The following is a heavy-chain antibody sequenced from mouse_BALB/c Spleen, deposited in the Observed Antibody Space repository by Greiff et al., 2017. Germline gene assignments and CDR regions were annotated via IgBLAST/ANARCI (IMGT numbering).Heavy chain of an antibody. CDR3: AREALYYPFAY. CDR1: GYTFSSYW. D-gene: IGHD2-1*01. CDR2: ILPGSGST. J-gene: IGHJ3*01. Sequence: QVQLQQSGAELMKPGASVKISCKATGYTFSSYWIEWVKQRPGHGLEWIGEILPGSGSTNYNEKFKGKATFTADTSSNTAYMQLSSLTSEDSAVYYCAREALYYPFAYWGQGTLVTVSA. V-gene: IGHV1-9*01.